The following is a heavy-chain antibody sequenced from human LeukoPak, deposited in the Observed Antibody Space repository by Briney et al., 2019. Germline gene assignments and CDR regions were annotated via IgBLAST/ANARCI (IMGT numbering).Heavy chain of an antibody. CDR2: IIPIFGTA. J-gene: IGHJ3*02. CDR3: ARGEDYDFGGAFDI. CDR1: GYTFISYA. D-gene: IGHD3-3*01. Sequence: SVKVSCKASGYTFISYAISWVRQAPGQGLEWMGGIIPIFGTANYAQKFQGRVTVTADESTSTAYMELSSLRSEDTAVYYCARGEDYDFGGAFDIWGQGTMVTVSS. V-gene: IGHV1-69*13.